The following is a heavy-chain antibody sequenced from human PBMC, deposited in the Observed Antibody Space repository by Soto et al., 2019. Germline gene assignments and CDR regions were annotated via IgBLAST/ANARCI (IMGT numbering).Heavy chain of an antibody. D-gene: IGHD1-26*01. CDR1: GYTFTSYD. CDR2: MNPNSGNT. J-gene: IGHJ6*02. CDR3: ARATLVYYGMDV. V-gene: IGHV1-8*01. Sequence: ASVKVSCKASGYTFTSYDINWVRQATGQGLEWMGWMNPNSGNTGYAQKFQGRVTMTRNTSISTAYMELSSLRSEDTAVYYCARATLVYYGMDVWGQGTTVTVSS.